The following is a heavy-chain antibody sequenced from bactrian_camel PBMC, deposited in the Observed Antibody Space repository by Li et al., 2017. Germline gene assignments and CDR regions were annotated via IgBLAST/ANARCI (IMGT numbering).Heavy chain of an antibody. J-gene: IGHJ6*01. CDR2: IRSDGST. D-gene: IGHD4*01. CDR3: ATGRCDYSGYGPHCNFNS. Sequence: VQLVESGGGSVQPGGSLRLSCEVSGRTDSRGCMGWFRQAPGKGREDVAGIRSDGSTNYADSVKGRFTMFKDNAENILYLQMNSLKPEDTAMYYCATGRCDYSGYGPHCNFNSWAQGTQVTVS. CDR1: GRTDSRGC. V-gene: IGHV3S53*01.